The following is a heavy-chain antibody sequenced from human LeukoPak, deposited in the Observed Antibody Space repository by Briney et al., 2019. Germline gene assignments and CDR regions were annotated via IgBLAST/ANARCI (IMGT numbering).Heavy chain of an antibody. Sequence: GGSLRLSCAASGFTFSSYAMHWVRQAPGKGLEWVAVISYDGGNKYYADSVKGRFTISRDNSKNTLYLQMNSLRAEDTAVYYCAREESRSSSWYVDWYFDLWGRGTLVTVSS. CDR3: AREESRSSSWYVDWYFDL. CDR1: GFTFSSYA. CDR2: ISYDGGNK. V-gene: IGHV3-30-3*01. D-gene: IGHD6-13*01. J-gene: IGHJ2*01.